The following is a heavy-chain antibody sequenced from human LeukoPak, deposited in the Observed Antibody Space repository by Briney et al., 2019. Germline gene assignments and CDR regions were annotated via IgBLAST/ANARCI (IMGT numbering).Heavy chain of an antibody. J-gene: IGHJ4*02. CDR1: GGSFSGYY. Sequence: SETLSLTCAVYGGSFSGYYWSWIRQPPGKGLEWIGEINHSGSTNYNPSLKSRVTISVDASKNQFSLKLSSVTAADTAVYYCARDYGDLFDYWGQGTLVTVSS. V-gene: IGHV4-34*01. D-gene: IGHD4-17*01. CDR2: INHSGST. CDR3: ARDYGDLFDY.